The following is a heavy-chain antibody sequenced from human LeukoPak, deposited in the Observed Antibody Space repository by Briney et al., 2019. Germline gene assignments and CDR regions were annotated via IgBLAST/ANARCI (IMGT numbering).Heavy chain of an antibody. Sequence: GGSLRLSCAASGFTFSSYGMHWVRQAPGKGLEWVAVISYDGSNKYYADSVKGRFTISRDNSKNTLYLQMNSLRAEDTAVYYCARDHYDSSGYYYYPPDYWGQGTLVTVSS. D-gene: IGHD3-22*01. V-gene: IGHV3-30*03. CDR3: ARDHYDSSGYYYYPPDY. CDR2: ISYDGSNK. CDR1: GFTFSSYG. J-gene: IGHJ4*02.